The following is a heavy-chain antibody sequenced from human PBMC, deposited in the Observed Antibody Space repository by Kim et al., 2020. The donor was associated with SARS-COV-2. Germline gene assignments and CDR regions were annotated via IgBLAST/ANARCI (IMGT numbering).Heavy chain of an antibody. D-gene: IGHD5-18*01. CDR3: ATVGYTYDYGSAFDM. V-gene: IGHV3-15*01. CDR1: GLTFTNAW. CDR2: IKSNTEGGTT. Sequence: GGSLRLSCAASGLTFTNAWMTWVRQAPGKGLEWVGLIKSNTEGGTTDYGAPVKGRITISRDDSKNTLYLQMNSLKTEDTAVYYCATVGYTYDYGSAFDMWGQGTMVTVSS. J-gene: IGHJ3*02.